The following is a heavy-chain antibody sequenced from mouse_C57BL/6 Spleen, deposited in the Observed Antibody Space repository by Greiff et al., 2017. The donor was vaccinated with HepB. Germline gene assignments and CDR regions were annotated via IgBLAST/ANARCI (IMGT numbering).Heavy chain of an antibody. V-gene: IGHV3-6*01. CDR3: ARDYDYDVVFNY. CDR1: GYSITSGYY. Sequence: VQLKESGPGLVKPSQSLSLTCSVTGYSITSGYYWNWIRQFPGNKLEWMGYISYDGSNNYNPSLKNRISITRDTSKNQFFLKLNSVTTEDTATYYCARDYDYDVVFNYWGQGTTLTVSS. J-gene: IGHJ2*01. CDR2: ISYDGSN. D-gene: IGHD2-4*01.